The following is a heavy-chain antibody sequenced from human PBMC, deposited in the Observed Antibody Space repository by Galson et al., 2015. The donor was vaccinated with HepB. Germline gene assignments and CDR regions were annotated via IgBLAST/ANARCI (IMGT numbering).Heavy chain of an antibody. CDR2: ISGSGGST. J-gene: IGHJ3*02. CDR3: AKEGGKADIVVVPAAMGAFDI. V-gene: IGHV3-23*01. CDR1: GFTFSSYA. Sequence: SLRLSCAASGFTFSSYAMSWVRQAPGKGLEWVSAISGSGGSTYYADSVKGRFTISRDNSKNTLYLQMNSLRAEDTAVYYCAKEGGKADIVVVPAAMGAFDIWGQGTMVTVSS. D-gene: IGHD2-2*01.